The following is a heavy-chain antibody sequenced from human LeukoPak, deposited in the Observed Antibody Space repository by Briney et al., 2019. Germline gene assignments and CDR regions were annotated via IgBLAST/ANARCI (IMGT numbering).Heavy chain of an antibody. V-gene: IGHV1-2*02. CDR2: INPNSGGT. CDR1: GYTFTGYY. D-gene: IGHD3-22*01. CDR3: ARYFYDSSGSSSDAFDI. Sequence: PLASVKVSCKPSGYTFTGYYMHWVRQAPGQGLEWMGWINPNSGGTNYAQRFQGRVTMTRDTSMSTAYMELSRLRSDDSAVYYCARYFYDSSGSSSDAFDIWGQGTMVTVSS. J-gene: IGHJ3*02.